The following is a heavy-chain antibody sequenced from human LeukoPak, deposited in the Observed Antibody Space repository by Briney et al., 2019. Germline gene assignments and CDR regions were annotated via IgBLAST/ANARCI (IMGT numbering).Heavy chain of an antibody. Sequence: ASVKVSCKASGYTFTSYYMHWVRQAPGQGLEWMGIINPSGCSTSYAQKFQGRVTITRDMSTSTVYMELSSLRSEDTAVYYCARDIAVAGTSTYWFDTWGQGTLVTVSS. V-gene: IGHV1-46*01. CDR3: ARDIAVAGTSTYWFDT. CDR2: INPSGCST. J-gene: IGHJ5*02. D-gene: IGHD6-19*01. CDR1: GYTFTSYY.